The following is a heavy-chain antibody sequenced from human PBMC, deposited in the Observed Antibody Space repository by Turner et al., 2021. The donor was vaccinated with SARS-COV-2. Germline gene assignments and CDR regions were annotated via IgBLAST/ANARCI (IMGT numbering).Heavy chain of an antibody. CDR2: IYYSGST. Sequence: QLQLQESGPGLVKPSETLSLTCPVSGGSISSSSYYWGWIRQPPGKGLEWIGSIYYSGSTYYSPSLKSRVTISVDTSKNQFSLKLRSVTAADTAVYYCARLGFCSGGSCSFDHWGQGTLVTVS. J-gene: IGHJ4*02. D-gene: IGHD2-15*01. CDR1: GGSISSSSYY. V-gene: IGHV4-39*01. CDR3: ARLGFCSGGSCSFDH.